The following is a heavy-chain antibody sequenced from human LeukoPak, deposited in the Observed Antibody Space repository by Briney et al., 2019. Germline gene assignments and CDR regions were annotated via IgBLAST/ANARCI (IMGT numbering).Heavy chain of an antibody. J-gene: IGHJ4*02. D-gene: IGHD3-16*01. V-gene: IGHV4-61*02. CDR3: ARDSDMRGEFDY. CDR2: IYTSGST. CDR1: GGSISSGSYY. Sequence: SQTLSLTCTVSGGSISSGSYYWSWIRQPAGKGLEWIGRIYTSGSTNYNPSLKSRVTISVDTSKNQFSLKLSSVTAADTAVYYCARDSDMRGEFDYWGQGTLVTVSS.